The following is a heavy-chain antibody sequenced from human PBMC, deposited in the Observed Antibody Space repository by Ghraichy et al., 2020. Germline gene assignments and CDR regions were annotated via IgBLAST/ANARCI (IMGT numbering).Heavy chain of an antibody. V-gene: IGHV5-51*01. CDR3: ARHTPSWENNYYDSFRNPGPFDY. J-gene: IGHJ4*02. Sequence: GESLNISCKGSGYSFTSYWIGWVRQMPGKGLEWMGIIYPGDSDTRYSPSFQGQVTISADKSISTAYLQWSSLKASDTAMYYCARHTPSWENNYYDSFRNPGPFDYWGQGTLVTVSS. D-gene: IGHD3-22*01. CDR1: GYSFTSYW. CDR2: IYPGDSDT.